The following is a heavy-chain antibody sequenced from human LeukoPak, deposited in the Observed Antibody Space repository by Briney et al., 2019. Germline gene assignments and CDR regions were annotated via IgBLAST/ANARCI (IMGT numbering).Heavy chain of an antibody. V-gene: IGHV4-59*01. CDR1: GGSISSYY. J-gene: IGHJ2*01. CDR3: ARVFYYGSGTFDL. D-gene: IGHD3-10*01. Sequence: PSETLSLACTVSGGSISSYYWTWIRQPPGKGLERIGYIYYSGSTTYNPSLRSRVTISVDTSKNQFSLKLSSVTAADTAVYYCARVFYYGSGTFDLWGRGTLVTVSS. CDR2: IYYSGST.